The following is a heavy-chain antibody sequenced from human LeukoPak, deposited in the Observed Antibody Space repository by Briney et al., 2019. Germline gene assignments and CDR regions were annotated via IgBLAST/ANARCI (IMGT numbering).Heavy chain of an antibody. CDR3: AKPNRFGDSFES. J-gene: IGHJ4*02. CDR2: ISSSSSYI. D-gene: IGHD3-10*01. Sequence: SISSSSSYIYYADSVKGRFTISRDNAKNSLYLQMNSLRAEDTAVYYCAKPNRFGDSFESWGQGTLVTVSS. V-gene: IGHV3-21*01.